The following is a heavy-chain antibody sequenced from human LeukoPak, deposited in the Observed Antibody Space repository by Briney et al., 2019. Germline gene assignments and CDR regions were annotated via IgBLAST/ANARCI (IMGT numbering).Heavy chain of an antibody. Sequence: PGRSLRLSCAASGFTFDDYAIHWVRQAPGKGLEWVSGISWNSGSIGYADSVKGRFTISRDNAKNSLYLQMNSLRAEDMALYYCAKDNGYSGSYGLFDYWGQGTLVTVSS. D-gene: IGHD1-26*01. V-gene: IGHV3-9*03. J-gene: IGHJ4*02. CDR1: GFTFDDYA. CDR2: ISWNSGSI. CDR3: AKDNGYSGSYGLFDY.